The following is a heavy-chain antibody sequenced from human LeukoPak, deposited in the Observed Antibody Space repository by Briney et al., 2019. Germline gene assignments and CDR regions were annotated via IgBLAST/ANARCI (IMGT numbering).Heavy chain of an antibody. CDR3: AKDARRRYFDY. Sequence: GGSLRLSCAASGFTFSSYAMHWVRQAPGKGLEWVAVISYDGSNKYYADSVKGRFTISRDNSKNTLYLQMNSLRAEDTAVYYCAKDARRRYFDYWGQGTLVTVSS. J-gene: IGHJ4*02. V-gene: IGHV3-30*04. CDR1: GFTFSSYA. CDR2: ISYDGSNK.